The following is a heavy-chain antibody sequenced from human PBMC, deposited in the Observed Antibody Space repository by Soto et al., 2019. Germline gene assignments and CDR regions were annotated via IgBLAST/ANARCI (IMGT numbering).Heavy chain of an antibody. V-gene: IGHV5-10-1*01. D-gene: IGHD6-19*01. CDR2: IDPSDSST. CDR1: AYTFTHYW. J-gene: IGHJ4*02. CDR3: ARQGFGSGWSYSDN. Sequence: GESLKISCKGSAYTFTHYWITWVRQMPGKGLEWMGRIDPSDSSTNYSPSFRGHVTISTDKSISSAYLQWSSLQASDTAMYYCARQGFGSGWSYSDNWGQGTLVTVSS.